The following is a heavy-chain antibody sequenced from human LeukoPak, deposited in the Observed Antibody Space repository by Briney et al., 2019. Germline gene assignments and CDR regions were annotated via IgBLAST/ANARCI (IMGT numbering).Heavy chain of an antibody. V-gene: IGHV5-51*01. Sequence: GESPKIPCQGSGYIFTTYWIGWVRQMPGKGLEWMGIIFPGDSDTIYSPSFQGRVTISADKSINTAYLQWSSLKASDTAMYYCATSESQTKFDYWGQGTLVTASS. CDR1: GYIFTTYW. D-gene: IGHD1/OR15-1a*01. CDR3: ATSESQTKFDY. CDR2: IFPGDSDT. J-gene: IGHJ4*02.